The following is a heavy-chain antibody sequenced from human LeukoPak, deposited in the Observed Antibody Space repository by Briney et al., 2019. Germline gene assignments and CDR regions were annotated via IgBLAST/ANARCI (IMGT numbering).Heavy chain of an antibody. CDR2: IFYDGSNK. CDR1: GFTLSRNG. J-gene: IGHJ2*01. Sequence: GGSLRLFCAASGFTLSRNGMHWVRQAPGKGLEWVALIFYDGSNKYYVDSVKGRFTISRDNSKNMLYLQMNSLRAEDTAVYYCARDLLYSGSYSWYFDLWGRGTPVTVSS. V-gene: IGHV3-33*01. CDR3: ARDLLYSGSYSWYFDL. D-gene: IGHD1-26*01.